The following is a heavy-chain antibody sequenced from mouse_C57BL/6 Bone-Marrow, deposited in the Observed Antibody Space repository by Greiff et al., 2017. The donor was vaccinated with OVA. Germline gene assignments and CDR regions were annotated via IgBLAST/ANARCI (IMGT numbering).Heavy chain of an antibody. V-gene: IGHV7-3*01. J-gene: IGHJ4*01. CDR1: GFTFTDYY. CDR3: ARPRSNYAMDY. D-gene: IGHD1-1*01. CDR2: IRNKANGYTT. Sequence: VESGGGLVQPGGSLSLSCAASGFTFTDYYMSWVRQPPGKALEWLGFIRNKANGYTTEYSASVKGRFTISRDNSQSILYLQMNALRAEDSATYYCARPRSNYAMDYWGQGTSVTVSS.